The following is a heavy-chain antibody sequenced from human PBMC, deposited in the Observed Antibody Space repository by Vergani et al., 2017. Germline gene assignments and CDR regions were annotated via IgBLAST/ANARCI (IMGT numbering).Heavy chain of an antibody. CDR3: ARLQDDDGGIPEI. J-gene: IGHJ4*02. V-gene: IGHV4-39*01. Sequence: QLQLQESGPGLVKPSETLSLTCTVSGGSISSNNYYWGWIRQPPGKGLEWIGSFSSSGNTYYNPSRKSRVTISVDTSKNQFSLNLSSVTAADAAVYYCARLQDDDGGIPEIWGQGTLVTVSS. CDR2: FSSSGNT. CDR1: GGSISSNNYY. D-gene: IGHD4-23*01.